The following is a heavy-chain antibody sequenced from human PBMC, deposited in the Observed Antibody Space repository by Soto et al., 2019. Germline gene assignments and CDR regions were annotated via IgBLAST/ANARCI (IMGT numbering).Heavy chain of an antibody. CDR2: IYYSGST. V-gene: IGHV4-59*01. Sequence: PSETLSLTCTVSGGSISSYYWSWIRKPPGKGLEWIGYIYYSGSTNYNPSLKSRVTISVDTSKNQFSLKLSSVTAADTAVYYCARPPYYYDTSGLAYWGQGTLVTVSS. D-gene: IGHD3-22*01. CDR1: GGSISSYY. CDR3: ARPPYYYDTSGLAY. J-gene: IGHJ4*02.